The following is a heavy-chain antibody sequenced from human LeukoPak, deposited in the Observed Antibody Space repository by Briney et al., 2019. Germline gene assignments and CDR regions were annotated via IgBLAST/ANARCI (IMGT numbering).Heavy chain of an antibody. CDR3: ARDLGFWSGYKLDY. CDR2: IKQDGSEK. CDR1: GFTFSSYW. V-gene: IGHV3-7*01. Sequence: GGSLRLSCAASGFTFSSYWMSWVRQAPGKGLEWVANIKQDGSEKYYVDSVKGRFTISRDNAKNSLYLQMNSLRAEDTAVYYCARDLGFWSGYKLDYWGQGTLVTVSS. J-gene: IGHJ4*02. D-gene: IGHD3-3*01.